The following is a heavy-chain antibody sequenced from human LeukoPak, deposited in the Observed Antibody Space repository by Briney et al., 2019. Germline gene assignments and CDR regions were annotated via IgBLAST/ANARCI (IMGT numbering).Heavy chain of an antibody. CDR3: ARDEVAEMATMDY. CDR1: GFTFSSYS. V-gene: IGHV3-48*01. D-gene: IGHD5-24*01. J-gene: IGHJ4*02. CDR2: ISSSSSTI. Sequence: GGSLRLSCAASGFTFSSYSMNWVRQAPGKGLEWVSYISSSSSTIYYADSVKGRFTISRDNSKNTLYLQMNSLRAEDTAVYYCARDEVAEMATMDYWGQGTLVTVSS.